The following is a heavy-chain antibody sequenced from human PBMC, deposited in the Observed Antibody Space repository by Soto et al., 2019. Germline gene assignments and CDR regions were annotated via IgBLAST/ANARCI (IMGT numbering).Heavy chain of an antibody. CDR2: IIPIFGTA. J-gene: IGHJ6*02. V-gene: IGHV1-69*13. CDR3: ARTVGATTGYYYYGMDV. CDR1: GGTFSSYA. Sequence: SVKVSCKASGGTFSSYAISWVRQAPGQGLEWMGGIIPIFGTANYAQKFQGRVTITADESTSTAYMELSSLRSEDTAVYYCARTVGATTGYYYYGMDVWGQGTTVTVSS. D-gene: IGHD1-26*01.